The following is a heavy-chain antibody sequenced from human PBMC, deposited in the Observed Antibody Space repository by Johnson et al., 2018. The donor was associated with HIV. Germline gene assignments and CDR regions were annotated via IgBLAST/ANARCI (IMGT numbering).Heavy chain of an antibody. CDR3: AKGRGYDYDALDF. CDR2: IRYDGSNK. J-gene: IGHJ3*01. D-gene: IGHD5-12*01. V-gene: IGHV3-30*02. CDR1: GFTFSNYA. Sequence: VQLVESGGGVVQPGRSLRLSCAASGFTFSNYAMHWVRQAPGKGLEWVAFIRYDGSNKYYADSVKGRFTISRDKSKDTLYLQMSSLRAEDTAVYYCAKGRGYDYDALDFWGQGTMVTVSS.